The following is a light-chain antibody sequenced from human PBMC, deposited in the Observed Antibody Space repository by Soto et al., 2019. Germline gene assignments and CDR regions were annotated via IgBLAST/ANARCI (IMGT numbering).Light chain of an antibody. CDR2: EVT. CDR1: SSDVGGYNY. V-gene: IGLV2-14*01. Sequence: ALTQPASVSGSPGQSITISCTGTSSDVGGYNYVSWYQQHPGKAPKLMIYEVTNRPSGVSNRFSGSKSGNTASLTISGLQAEDEADYYCSSYTSRSTLVFGTGTKVTVL. CDR3: SSYTSRSTLV. J-gene: IGLJ1*01.